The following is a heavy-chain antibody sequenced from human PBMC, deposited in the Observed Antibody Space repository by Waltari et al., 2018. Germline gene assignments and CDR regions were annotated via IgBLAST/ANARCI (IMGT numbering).Heavy chain of an antibody. CDR3: ARGGYYSYYFDY. J-gene: IGHJ4*02. D-gene: IGHD3-22*01. V-gene: IGHV4-59*01. CDR2: IYYSGST. Sequence: LSLTCTVSGGSISSYYWSWIRQPPGKGLEWIGYIYYSGSTNYNPSLKSRVTISVDTSKNQFSLKLSSVTAADTAMYYCARGGYYSYYFDYWGQGTLVTVSS. CDR1: GGSISSYY.